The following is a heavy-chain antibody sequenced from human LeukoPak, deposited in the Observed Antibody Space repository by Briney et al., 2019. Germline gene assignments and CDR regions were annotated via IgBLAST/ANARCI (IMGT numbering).Heavy chain of an antibody. Sequence: PGGSLRLSCAASGFTLSSYSMNWVRQAPGKGLEWVSYISSSSSTIYYADSVRGRFTISRDNAKNSLYLQMNSLRAEDTAVYYCATGQRRFRFDYWGQGTLVTVSS. CDR1: GFTLSSYS. V-gene: IGHV3-48*01. CDR2: ISSSSSTI. CDR3: ATGQRRFRFDY. D-gene: IGHD6-25*01. J-gene: IGHJ4*02.